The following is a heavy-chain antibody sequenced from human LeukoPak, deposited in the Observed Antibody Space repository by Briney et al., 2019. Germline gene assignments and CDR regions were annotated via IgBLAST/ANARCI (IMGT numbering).Heavy chain of an antibody. Sequence: PGGSLRLSCAASGFTFSSYAMHWVRQAQGKGLEGVAVISYDGSNKYYADSVKGRFTISRDNSKNTLYLQMNSLRAEDTAVYYCARGGYYYDSSGPLSYWGQGTLVTVSS. V-gene: IGHV3-30-3*01. CDR1: GFTFSSYA. CDR3: ARGGYYYDSSGPLSY. CDR2: ISYDGSNK. D-gene: IGHD3-22*01. J-gene: IGHJ4*02.